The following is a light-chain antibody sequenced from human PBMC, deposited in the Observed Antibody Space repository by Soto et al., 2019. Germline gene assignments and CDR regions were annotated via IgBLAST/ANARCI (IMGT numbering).Light chain of an antibody. Sequence: EIVMTQSPATLSVSPGGRATLSCRASQSISDTLAWYQQKPGQAPRLLIYSASRRATGFPARFSGSGSGTDFTLTINRLEPEDFAVYYCQQYGSSGTFGQGTKVDIK. CDR3: QQYGSSGT. CDR2: SAS. V-gene: IGKV3-20*01. CDR1: QSISDT. J-gene: IGKJ1*01.